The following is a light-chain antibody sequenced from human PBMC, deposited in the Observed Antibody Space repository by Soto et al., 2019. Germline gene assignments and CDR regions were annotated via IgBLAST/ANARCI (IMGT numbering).Light chain of an antibody. CDR3: CSYAGSSTFKV. V-gene: IGLV2-23*02. CDR2: EVS. CDR1: SSDVGSYNL. Sequence: QSVLTQPASVSGSPGQSITISCTGTSSDVGSYNLVSWYQQHPGKAPKLMIYEVSKRPSGVSNSFSGSKSGNTASLTISGLQAEDEADYYCCSYAGSSTFKVFGGGTKLTVL. J-gene: IGLJ2*01.